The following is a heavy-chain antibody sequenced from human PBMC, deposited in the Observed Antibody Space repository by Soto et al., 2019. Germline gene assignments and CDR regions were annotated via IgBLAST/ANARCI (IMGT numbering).Heavy chain of an antibody. CDR3: ARHFIHGGEDFDY. Sequence: EVQLVQSGEEVKKPGESLKISCKGSGYSFTGYWIGWVRQMPGKGLEWMGLIYPGDSDTRYSPSFQGQVTISADKSISTAYLQWSSLKASDTAMYYCARHFIHGGEDFDYWGQGTLVTVSS. J-gene: IGHJ4*02. CDR1: GYSFTGYW. D-gene: IGHD3-10*01. CDR2: IYPGDSDT. V-gene: IGHV5-51*01.